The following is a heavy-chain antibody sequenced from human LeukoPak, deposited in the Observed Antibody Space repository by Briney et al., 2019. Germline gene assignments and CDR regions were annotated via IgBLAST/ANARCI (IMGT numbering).Heavy chain of an antibody. CDR1: GFRFSGHY. Sequence: GGSLRFSCAASGFRFSGHYMSWVRQAPGKGLEGSSYITNSGDVGNYADSVKCRVTISRDNAKNSLYLQMTSLRAEDTAVYYCAREASATPDFWGQGTVVTVSS. CDR3: AREASATPDF. D-gene: IGHD2-15*01. V-gene: IGHV3-11*01. CDR2: ITNSGDVG. J-gene: IGHJ4*02.